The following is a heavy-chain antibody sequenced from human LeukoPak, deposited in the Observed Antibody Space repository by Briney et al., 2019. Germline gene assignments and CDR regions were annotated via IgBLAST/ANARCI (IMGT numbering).Heavy chain of an antibody. J-gene: IGHJ4*02. D-gene: IGHD2-21*01. CDR1: GFRFRNFG. V-gene: IGHV3-30*18. CDR3: AKDPGAVVVQAYYLDH. CDR2: ISHDGTNT. Sequence: PGGSLRLSCVDSGFRFRNFGMHWVRQAPGKGLEWVAVISHDGTNTYHADSVRGRFTISRDNSKNTLYLQMNSLRPEDTAVYYCAKDPGAVVVQAYYLDHWDQGTLVTVSS.